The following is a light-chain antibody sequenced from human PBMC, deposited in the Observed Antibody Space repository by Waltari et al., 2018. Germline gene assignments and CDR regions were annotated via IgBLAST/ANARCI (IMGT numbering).Light chain of an antibody. CDR3: AAWDDSLNAWM. J-gene: IGLJ3*02. V-gene: IGLV1-44*01. CDR2: NNN. CDR1: SSNVGPNY. Sequence: QSVLTQPPSTSGTPGQRVTISCSGSSSNVGPNYVSWYQQLPGTAPTPPIYNNNLRPSGVPDRFSGSKSGTSASLAISGLQSEDEADYYCAAWDDSLNAWMFGGGTKLTVL.